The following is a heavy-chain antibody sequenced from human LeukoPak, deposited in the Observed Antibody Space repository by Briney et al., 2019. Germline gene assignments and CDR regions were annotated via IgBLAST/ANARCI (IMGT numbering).Heavy chain of an antibody. CDR2: IKSKTDGGTA. V-gene: IGHV3-15*01. D-gene: IGHD5-12*01. Sequence: GGSLRLSCAASGFTFSNAWMSWVRQAPGKGLEWGGSIKSKTDGGTADYAAPVKGRSTVSRDDSKNTVFLQMNTLKTEDTAVYYCSTAFSGCLYFDFWGQGTLVTVSS. J-gene: IGHJ4*02. CDR3: STAFSGCLYFDF. CDR1: GFTFSNAW.